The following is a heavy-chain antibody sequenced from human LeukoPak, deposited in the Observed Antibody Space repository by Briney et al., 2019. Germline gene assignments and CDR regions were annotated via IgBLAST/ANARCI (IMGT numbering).Heavy chain of an antibody. CDR2: IYSGGVT. D-gene: IGHD6-19*01. CDR1: GFTVSSNY. Sequence: PGGSLTLSCAASGFTVSSNYMSWVRQAPGKGREWVSLIYSGGVTYFTDSVQGLFIISRDNSKNTLFPQMNSLRAEDTAVYYCARAPSGWSDYWYFDLWGRGTLVTVSS. J-gene: IGHJ2*01. CDR3: ARAPSGWSDYWYFDL. V-gene: IGHV3-53*01.